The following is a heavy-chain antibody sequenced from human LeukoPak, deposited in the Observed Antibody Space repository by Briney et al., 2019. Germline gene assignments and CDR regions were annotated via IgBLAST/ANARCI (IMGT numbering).Heavy chain of an antibody. CDR3: ARGYSSSWLNFDY. CDR2: IYHSGST. Sequence: PGGSLRLSCAASGFTFSDYYISWIRQPPGKGLEWIGSIYHSGSTYYNPSLKSRVTISVDTSKNQFSLKLSSVTAADTAVYYCARGYSSSWLNFDYWGQGTLVTVSS. CDR1: GFTFSDYY. D-gene: IGHD6-13*01. V-gene: IGHV4-38-2*01. J-gene: IGHJ4*02.